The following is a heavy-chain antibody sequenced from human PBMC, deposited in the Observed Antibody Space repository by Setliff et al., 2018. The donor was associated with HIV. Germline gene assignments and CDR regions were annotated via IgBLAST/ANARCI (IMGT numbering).Heavy chain of an antibody. D-gene: IGHD3-10*01. Sequence: GESLKISCKGSGYSFTSYGISWVRQAPGQGLEWMGWISAYNGNTNYAQKLQGRVTMTTDTSTSTAYMELRSLRSDDTAVYYCARDPVSDYYGSGSYHGIDYWGQGTLVTVSS. CDR2: ISAYNGNT. CDR3: ARDPVSDYYGSGSYHGIDY. CDR1: GYSFTSYG. V-gene: IGHV1-18*01. J-gene: IGHJ4*02.